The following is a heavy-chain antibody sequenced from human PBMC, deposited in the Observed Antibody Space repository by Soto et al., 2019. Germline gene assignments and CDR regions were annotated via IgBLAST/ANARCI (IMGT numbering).Heavy chain of an antibody. CDR1: GFTFSSYS. J-gene: IGHJ6*02. CDR3: ARDKSDSGNAGPYGMDV. D-gene: IGHD5-12*01. Sequence: GGSLRLSCAASGFTFSSYSMNWVRQAPGKGLEWVSSISSSSSYIYYADSVKGRFTISRDNAKNSLYLQMNSLRAEDTAVYYCARDKSDSGNAGPYGMDVWGQGTTVTVSS. CDR2: ISSSSSYI. V-gene: IGHV3-21*01.